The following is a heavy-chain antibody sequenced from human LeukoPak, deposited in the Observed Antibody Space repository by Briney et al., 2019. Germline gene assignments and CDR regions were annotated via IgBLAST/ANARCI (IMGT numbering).Heavy chain of an antibody. CDR3: AKDLHSSSWYIDY. V-gene: IGHV3-23*01. CDR2: ISGSGGST. CDR1: EFTFSSYA. J-gene: IGHJ4*02. D-gene: IGHD6-13*01. Sequence: PGGSLRLSCAASEFTFSSYAMSWVRQAPGKGLEWVSAISGSGGSTYYADSVKGRFTISRDNSKNTLYLQMNSLRAEDTAVYYCAKDLHSSSWYIDYWGQGTLVTVSS.